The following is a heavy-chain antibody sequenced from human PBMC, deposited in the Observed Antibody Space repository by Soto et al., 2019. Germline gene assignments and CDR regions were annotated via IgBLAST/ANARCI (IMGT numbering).Heavy chain of an antibody. CDR3: ARGGDLGIFLYFDY. V-gene: IGHV4-59*01. Sequence: SETLSLTCTVSDGSISSNYWSWIRQPPGKGLEWIGYIYYSGSTNYNPSLKSRVTISVDTSKNQFSPKLSSVTAADTAVYYCARGGDLGIFLYFDYWGQGTLVTVSS. CDR1: DGSISSNY. CDR2: IYYSGST. J-gene: IGHJ4*02. D-gene: IGHD3-3*02.